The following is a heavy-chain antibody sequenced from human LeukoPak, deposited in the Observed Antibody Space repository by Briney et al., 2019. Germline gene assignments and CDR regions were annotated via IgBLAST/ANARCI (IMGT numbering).Heavy chain of an antibody. D-gene: IGHD4-11*01. CDR3: ARGSPSEGPKKQYYFDY. J-gene: IGHJ4*02. CDR2: INPNSGGT. V-gene: IGHV1-2*02. CDR1: GYTFTGYY. Sequence: ASVTVSCKASGYTFTGYYVHWVRQAPGQGPEWMGWINPNSGGTKYVQKFQGRVTMTRDTSISTAYMELSRLISDDTAVYYCARGSPSEGPKKQYYFDYWGQGTLVTVSS.